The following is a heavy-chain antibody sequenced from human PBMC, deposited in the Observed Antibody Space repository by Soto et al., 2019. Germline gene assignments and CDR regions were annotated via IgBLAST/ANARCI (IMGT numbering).Heavy chain of an antibody. CDR1: GYTFTSYV. D-gene: IGHD3-22*01. CDR2: ISAYNGNT. Sequence: ASVKVSCKASGYTFTSYVISWVRQAPGQGLEWMGWISAYNGNTNYAQKLQGRVTMTTDTSTSTAYMELRSLRSDDTAVYYCARDYYDSSGYPLDYWGQGTLVTVSS. J-gene: IGHJ4*02. CDR3: ARDYYDSSGYPLDY. V-gene: IGHV1-18*01.